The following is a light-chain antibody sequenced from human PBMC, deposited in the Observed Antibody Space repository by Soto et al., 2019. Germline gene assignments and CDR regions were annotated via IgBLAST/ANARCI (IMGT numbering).Light chain of an antibody. Sequence: DIQMTQSPSTLXASVXDRVTITCRASQSISSWLAWYQQKPGKAPKLLIYKASSLESGVPSRFGGSGSGTEFTLTISSLQPDDFASYYCQQYGSYSPWTFGQGTKVEIK. J-gene: IGKJ1*01. CDR3: QQYGSYSPWT. CDR2: KAS. CDR1: QSISSW. V-gene: IGKV1-5*03.